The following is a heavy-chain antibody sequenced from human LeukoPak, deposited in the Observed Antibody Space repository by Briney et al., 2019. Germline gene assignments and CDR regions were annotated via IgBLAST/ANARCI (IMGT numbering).Heavy chain of an antibody. V-gene: IGHV3-48*02. D-gene: IGHD1-26*01. CDR1: GFTFSSYS. J-gene: IGHJ4*02. CDR2: ITASGTAM. Sequence: GGSLRLSCAASGFTFSSYSMNWVRQAPGKGLEWVSHITASGTAMFNADSVKGRFTISRDNAKNSLYLQMNSLRDEDTAVYYCASSGSYRFDYWGQGTLVTVSS. CDR3: ASSGSYRFDY.